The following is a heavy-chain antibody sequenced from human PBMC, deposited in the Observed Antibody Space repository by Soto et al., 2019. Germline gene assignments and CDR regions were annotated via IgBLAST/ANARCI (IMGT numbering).Heavy chain of an antibody. CDR1: GYTFSNYG. J-gene: IGHJ5*02. CDR2: ISLYSDGT. CDR3: ARVVPGAEAWFGP. V-gene: IGHV1-18*01. Sequence: GASVKVSCKTSGYTFSNYGITWVRQAPGQPLEWLGWISLYSDGTNYAQKFQGRVSITTDTSTTTAYMELRSLRSDDTAVYYCARVVPGAEAWFGPWGQGTLVTVSS. D-gene: IGHD2-2*01.